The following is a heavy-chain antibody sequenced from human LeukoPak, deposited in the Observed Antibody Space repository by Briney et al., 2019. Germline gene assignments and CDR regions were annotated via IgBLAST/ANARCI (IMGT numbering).Heavy chain of an antibody. J-gene: IGHJ6*02. CDR2: IKSKTDGGTT. Sequence: PGGSLRLSCAASGFTFSSYSMNWVRQAPGKGLEWVGRIKSKTDGGTTDYAAPVKGRFTISRDDSKNTLYLQMNSLKTEDTAVYYCTTAAVTTRYYYYYGMDVWGQGTTVTVSS. V-gene: IGHV3-15*01. CDR1: GFTFSSYS. CDR3: TTAAVTTRYYYYYGMDV. D-gene: IGHD4-11*01.